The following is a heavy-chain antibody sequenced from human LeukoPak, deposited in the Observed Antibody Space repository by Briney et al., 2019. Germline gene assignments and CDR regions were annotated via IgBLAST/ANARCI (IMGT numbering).Heavy chain of an antibody. CDR3: ARVAGYCSSTSCYTKYSYYYYGMDV. CDR1: GGSFSGYY. V-gene: IGHV4-34*01. D-gene: IGHD2-2*02. CDR2: INHSGST. J-gene: IGHJ6*02. Sequence: SETLSLTCAVYGGSFSGYYWSWIRQPPGKGLEWIGEINHSGSTNYNPSLKSRVTISVDTSKNQFSPKLSSVTAADTAVYYCARVAGYCSSTSCYTKYSYYYYGMDVWGQGTTVTVSS.